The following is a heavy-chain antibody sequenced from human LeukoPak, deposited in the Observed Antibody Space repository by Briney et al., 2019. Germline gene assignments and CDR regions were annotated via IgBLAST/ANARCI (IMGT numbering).Heavy chain of an antibody. Sequence: SVKVSCKASVGTFSSYAISWVRQAPGQGLEWMGRIIPIFGTANYAQKFQGRVTITTDESTSTAYMELSSLRSEDTAVYYCAREPRQNYYDSSGYYLVYWGQGTLVTVSS. J-gene: IGHJ4*02. CDR1: VGTFSSYA. CDR3: AREPRQNYYDSSGYYLVY. V-gene: IGHV1-69*05. CDR2: IIPIFGTA. D-gene: IGHD3-22*01.